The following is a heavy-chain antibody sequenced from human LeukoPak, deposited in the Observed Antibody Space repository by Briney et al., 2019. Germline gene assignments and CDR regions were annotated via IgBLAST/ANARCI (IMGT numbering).Heavy chain of an antibody. CDR2: IYYSGRT. V-gene: IGHV4-31*03. D-gene: IGHD6-13*01. Sequence: PSETLSLTYTVSGDSISSGGYYWSWIRQHPGKGLEWIGYIYYSGRTFHNPSLKSRLTISVDTSKTQFSLKLTSVIAADTAVYFCARLRAASGSFDYWGQGTLVTVSS. CDR3: ARLRAASGSFDY. J-gene: IGHJ4*02. CDR1: GDSISSGGYY.